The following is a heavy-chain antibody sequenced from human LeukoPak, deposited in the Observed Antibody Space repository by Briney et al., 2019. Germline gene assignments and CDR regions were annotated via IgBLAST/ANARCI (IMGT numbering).Heavy chain of an antibody. Sequence: SQTLSLTFAISGDSVSSDSAAWTWIRQSPSRGLEWLGRTYYRSKWYNDYAVSVESRITINPDTSKNQFSLQLNSVTPEDTAVYYCTREAPGFDYWGQGTLVTVSS. CDR3: TREAPGFDY. V-gene: IGHV6-1*01. CDR2: TYYRSKWYN. J-gene: IGHJ4*02. D-gene: IGHD2-8*02. CDR1: GDSVSSDSAA.